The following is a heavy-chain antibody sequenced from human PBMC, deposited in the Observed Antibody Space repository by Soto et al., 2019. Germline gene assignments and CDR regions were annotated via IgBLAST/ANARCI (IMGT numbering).Heavy chain of an antibody. D-gene: IGHD5-18*01. CDR3: ARTYIQARENDY. CDR1: GGTFSSYA. Sequence: SVKVSCKASGGTFSSYAISWVRQAPGQGLEWMGGIIAIIGTTNYAQKFQGRVTMTTDESTSTAYMELRSLRSDDTAVYYCARTYIQARENDYWGQGTLVTVSS. V-gene: IGHV1-69*05. CDR2: IIAIIGTT. J-gene: IGHJ4*02.